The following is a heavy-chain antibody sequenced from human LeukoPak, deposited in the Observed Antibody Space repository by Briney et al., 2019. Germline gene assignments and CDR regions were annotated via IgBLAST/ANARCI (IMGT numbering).Heavy chain of an antibody. V-gene: IGHV4-59*01. D-gene: IGHD5-18*01. CDR3: ARGRGYSYGLALDY. CDR2: IYYSGST. CDR1: GGSISSYY. J-gene: IGHJ4*02. Sequence: SETLSLTCTVSGGSISSYYWSWIRQPPGKGLEWIGYIYYSGSTKYNPSLKSRVTISVDTSKNQFSLKLSSVTAADTALYYCARGRGYSYGLALDYWGQGTLVTVSS.